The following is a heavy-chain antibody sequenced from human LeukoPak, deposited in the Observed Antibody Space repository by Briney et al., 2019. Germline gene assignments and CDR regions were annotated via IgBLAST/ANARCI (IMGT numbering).Heavy chain of an antibody. CDR1: GFTFSSYS. CDR3: ARDPKWFGELLPLYYFDY. D-gene: IGHD3-10*01. V-gene: IGHV3-21*01. Sequence: GGSLRLSCAASGFTFSSYSMNWVRQAPGKGLEWVSSISSSSSYIYYADSVKGRFTISRDNAKNSLYLQMNSLRAEDTAVYYCARDPKWFGELLPLYYFDYWGQGTLVTASS. J-gene: IGHJ4*02. CDR2: ISSSSSYI.